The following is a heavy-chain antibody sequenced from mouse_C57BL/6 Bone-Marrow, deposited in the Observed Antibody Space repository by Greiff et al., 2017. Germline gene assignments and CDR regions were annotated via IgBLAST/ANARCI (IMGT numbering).Heavy chain of an antibody. J-gene: IGHJ4*01. CDR2: IYPGDGDT. D-gene: IGHD1-1*01. V-gene: IGHV1-80*01. CDR3: SRGAHYYGSSLYAMDY. CDR1: GYAFSSYW. Sequence: QVQLQQSGAELVKPGASVKISCKASGYAFSSYWMNWVKQRPGKGLEWIGQIYPGDGDTNYNGKFKGKDTLTADKSSSTAYMQLSSLTSEDSAVYFCSRGAHYYGSSLYAMDYWGQGTSVTVSS.